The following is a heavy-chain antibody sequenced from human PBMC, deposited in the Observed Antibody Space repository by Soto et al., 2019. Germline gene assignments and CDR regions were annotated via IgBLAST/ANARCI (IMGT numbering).Heavy chain of an antibody. J-gene: IGHJ4*02. V-gene: IGHV2-5*02. CDR3: AFRQWSTSDY. Sequence: QITLKESGPTLVTPTQTLTLTCTFSGFSLSTGGVGVCWIRQPPGKALESLALIYCDDDKRYSPSLKSSLPITKYTYKMLETLTMTNMRPVDTAKFYCAFRQWSTSDYRGQGNLVTVSS. CDR1: GFSLSTGGVG. D-gene: IGHD2-15*01. CDR2: IYCDDDK.